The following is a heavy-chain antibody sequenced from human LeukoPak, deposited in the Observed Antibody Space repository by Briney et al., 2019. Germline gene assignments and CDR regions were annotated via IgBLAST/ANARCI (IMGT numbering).Heavy chain of an antibody. CDR3: ARVHGGNRSLDC. V-gene: IGHV4-30-2*01. J-gene: IGHJ4*02. CDR2: IYHSGST. CDR1: GGSISSGGYS. Sequence: PSQTLSLTCAVSGGSISSGGYSWSWIRQPPGKGLEWIGYIYHSGSTYYNPSLKSRVTISVDRSKNQFSLKLSSVTAADTAVYYCARVHGGNRSLDCWGQGTLVTVSS. D-gene: IGHD4-23*01.